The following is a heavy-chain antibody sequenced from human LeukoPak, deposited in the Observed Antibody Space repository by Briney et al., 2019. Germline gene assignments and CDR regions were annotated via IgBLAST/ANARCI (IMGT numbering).Heavy chain of an antibody. J-gene: IGHJ6*03. CDR3: ARGAVRGQSIMDV. Sequence: ASVKVSCKASGYTSNNYYMHWVRQAPGQGLEWMGIINPSGGSTSYAQKFQGRITMTRDTSTSTVYMELSSLRSEDTAVYYCARGAVRGQSIMDVWGNGTTVTISS. CDR1: GYTSNNYY. V-gene: IGHV1-46*02. CDR2: INPSGGST. D-gene: IGHD3-10*01.